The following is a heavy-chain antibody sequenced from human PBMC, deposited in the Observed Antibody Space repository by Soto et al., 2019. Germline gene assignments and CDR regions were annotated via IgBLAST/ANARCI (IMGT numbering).Heavy chain of an antibody. CDR2: ISYDGSNK. CDR3: AKPIDEYGDYALDY. CDR1: GFTFSSYG. D-gene: IGHD4-17*01. Sequence: ESGGGVVQPGRSLRLSCAASGFTFSSYGMHWVRQAPGKGLEWVAVISYDGSNKYYADSVKGRFTISRDNSKNTLYLQMNSLRAEDTAVYYCAKPIDEYGDYALDYWGQGTLVTVSS. J-gene: IGHJ4*02. V-gene: IGHV3-30*18.